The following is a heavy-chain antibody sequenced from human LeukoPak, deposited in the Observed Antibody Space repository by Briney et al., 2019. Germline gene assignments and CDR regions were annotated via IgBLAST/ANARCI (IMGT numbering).Heavy chain of an antibody. CDR3: ARDWRSDDYYYYYYMDV. CDR1: GGTFSSYA. J-gene: IGHJ6*03. Sequence: SVKVSCKASGGTFSSYAISWVRQAPGQGLEWMGGIIPIFGTANYAQKFQGRVTITADKSTSTAYMELNSLRSEDTAVYYCARDWRSDDYYYYYYMDVWGKGTTVTVSS. D-gene: IGHD1-1*01. CDR2: IIPIFGTA. V-gene: IGHV1-69*06.